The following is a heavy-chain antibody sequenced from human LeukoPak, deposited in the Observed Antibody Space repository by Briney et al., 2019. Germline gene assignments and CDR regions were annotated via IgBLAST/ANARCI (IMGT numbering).Heavy chain of an antibody. V-gene: IGHV1-8*01. CDR3: ARAQSSNYVLSRYYYYYGMDV. J-gene: IGHJ6*02. Sequence: ASVKVSCTASGYTFTSYDINWVRQATGQGLEWMGWMNPNGGNTGYAQKLQGRVTMTRNTSISTAYMELSSLRSEDTAVYYCARAQSSNYVLSRYYYYYGMDVWGQGTTVTVSS. D-gene: IGHD4-11*01. CDR2: MNPNGGNT. CDR1: GYTFTSYD.